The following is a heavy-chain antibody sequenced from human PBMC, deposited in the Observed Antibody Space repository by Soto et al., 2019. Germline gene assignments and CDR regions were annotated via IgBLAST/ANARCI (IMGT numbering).Heavy chain of an antibody. Sequence: PSATLSLTCASHRTSFRGYYWTWIRQPSWEGMEWIGEINHSGSTNYNPYLKSRVTISVDTSKNQFSLKLSSVTAADTAVYYCARGQTGTNNHFIYYYYGMDVWGQGTTVT. CDR2: INHSGST. CDR1: RTSFRGYY. CDR3: ARGQTGTNNHFIYYYYGMDV. D-gene: IGHD1-7*01. J-gene: IGHJ6*02. V-gene: IGHV4-34*01.